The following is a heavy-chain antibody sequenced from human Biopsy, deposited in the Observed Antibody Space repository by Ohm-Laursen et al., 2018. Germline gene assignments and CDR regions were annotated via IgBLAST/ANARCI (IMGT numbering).Heavy chain of an antibody. Sequence: ASVKVSCKVSAYTLTELSMHWVRQSPGKGLEWMGGFASENGKTVYAQNFQARVSMTEDTSTETAYKELRSLRSEDTAVYYCAADINVWNVNCWGQGTQVTVSS. D-gene: IGHD1-1*01. V-gene: IGHV1-24*01. CDR3: AADINVWNVNC. CDR1: AYTLTELS. J-gene: IGHJ4*02. CDR2: FASENGKT.